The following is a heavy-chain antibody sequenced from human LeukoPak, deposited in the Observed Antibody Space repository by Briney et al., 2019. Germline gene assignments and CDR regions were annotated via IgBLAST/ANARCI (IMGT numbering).Heavy chain of an antibody. V-gene: IGHV3-20*01. CDR2: INWNGGST. CDR1: GFTFDDYG. D-gene: IGHD3-10*01. J-gene: IGHJ5*02. CDR3: ARDCRELMVRGVPGENNWFDP. Sequence: PGGSLRLSCAASGFTFDDYGMSWVRQAPGKGLEWVSGINWNGGSTGYADSVKGRFTISRDNAKNSLYLQMNSLRAEDTALYHCARDCRELMVRGVPGENNWFDPWGQGTLVTVSS.